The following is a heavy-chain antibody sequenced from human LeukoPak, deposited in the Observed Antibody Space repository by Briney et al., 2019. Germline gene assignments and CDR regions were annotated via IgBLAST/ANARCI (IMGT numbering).Heavy chain of an antibody. CDR1: GFTFNAYS. Sequence: PGGSLRLSCVASGFTFNAYSMNWARQAPGKGLEWISYIRSRDGIVSYADSVKGRFTISTDTAKSSLFLQMNSLRAEDMAIYYCAKDFSNLYFGMDVWGQGTTATVSS. CDR2: IRSRDGIV. CDR3: AKDFSNLYFGMDV. J-gene: IGHJ6*02. V-gene: IGHV3-48*01.